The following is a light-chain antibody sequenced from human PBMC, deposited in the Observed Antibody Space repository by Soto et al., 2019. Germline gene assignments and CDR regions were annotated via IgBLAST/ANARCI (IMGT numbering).Light chain of an antibody. Sequence: EIVLTQSPGTLSLSPGERATLSCRASQSVSSSYLAWYQQTPGQAPRLLIYGASGRATGIPDRFSGSGSGTDFTLTISRLEPEDFAVYYCQQYGSSPGITFGQGTRLEIK. CDR2: GAS. V-gene: IGKV3-20*01. J-gene: IGKJ5*01. CDR3: QQYGSSPGIT. CDR1: QSVSSSY.